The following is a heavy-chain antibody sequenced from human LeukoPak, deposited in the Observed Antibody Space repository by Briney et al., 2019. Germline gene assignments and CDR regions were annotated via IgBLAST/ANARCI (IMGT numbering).Heavy chain of an antibody. V-gene: IGHV4-59*01. Sequence: SETLSLTCTLAGGSISTYYWSWIRQPPRKGLEWIGYIYHSGSTNYNPSLRSRVTISVDTSKNQSSRNRRSVTAAATAVYYFARGGGYASPIGYWGQGALVTVSS. J-gene: IGHJ4*02. CDR1: GGSISTYY. CDR2: IYHSGST. CDR3: ARGGGYASPIGY. D-gene: IGHD5-12*01.